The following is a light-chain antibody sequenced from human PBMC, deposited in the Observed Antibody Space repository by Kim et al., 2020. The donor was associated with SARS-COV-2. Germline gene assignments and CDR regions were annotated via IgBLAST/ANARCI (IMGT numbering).Light chain of an antibody. CDR2: HSS. V-gene: IGKV1-33*01. CDR1: QDITNY. Sequence: ASVGDRVTITCQASQDITNYLNWYRQKPGKAPKLLIYHSSNLEAGVPARFSGSGSETHFTFTISSLQPEDIATYYCQQYDNIPLTFGGGTKVDIK. J-gene: IGKJ4*01. CDR3: QQYDNIPLT.